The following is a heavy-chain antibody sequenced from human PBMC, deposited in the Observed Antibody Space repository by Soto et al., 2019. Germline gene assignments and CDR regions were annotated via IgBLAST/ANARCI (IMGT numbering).Heavy chain of an antibody. D-gene: IGHD5-18*01. CDR3: AREGRDTAMVPPFDY. CDR1: GFTFSSYS. V-gene: IGHV3-21*01. Sequence: GGSLRLSCAASGFTFSSYSMNWVRQAPGKGLEWVSSISSSSSYIYYADSVKGRFTISRDNAKNSLYLQMNSLRAEDTAVYYCAREGRDTAMVPPFDYWGQGTLVTVSS. J-gene: IGHJ4*02. CDR2: ISSSSSYI.